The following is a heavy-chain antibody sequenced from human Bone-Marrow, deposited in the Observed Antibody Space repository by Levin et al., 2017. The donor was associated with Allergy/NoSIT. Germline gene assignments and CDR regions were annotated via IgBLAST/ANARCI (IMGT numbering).Heavy chain of an antibody. CDR3: ARDRGYYGSGSYSDFDY. CDR2: ISYDGSNK. V-gene: IGHV3-30-3*01. D-gene: IGHD3-10*01. CDR1: GFTFSTYA. Sequence: GGSLRLSCAASGFTFSTYAMHWVRQAPGKGLEWVAVISYDGSNKYYADSVKGRFTISRDNSKNTLYLQMNSLRAEDTAVYYCARDRGYYGSGSYSDFDYWGQGTLVTVSS. J-gene: IGHJ4*02.